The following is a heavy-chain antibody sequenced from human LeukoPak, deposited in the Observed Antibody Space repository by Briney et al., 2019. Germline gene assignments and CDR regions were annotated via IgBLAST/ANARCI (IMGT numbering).Heavy chain of an antibody. CDR3: AVITGTAFDY. CDR1: GGSFSSSTYY. CDR2: IYYSGST. J-gene: IGHJ4*02. Sequence: PSETLSLTCTVSGGSFSSSTYYWGWIRQPPGKGLGWIGIIYYSGSTYYNPSLKIRVTISVDTSKNQFSLKLSSVTAADTAVYYCAVITGTAFDYWGQGTLVTVYS. D-gene: IGHD1-7*01. V-gene: IGHV4-39*01.